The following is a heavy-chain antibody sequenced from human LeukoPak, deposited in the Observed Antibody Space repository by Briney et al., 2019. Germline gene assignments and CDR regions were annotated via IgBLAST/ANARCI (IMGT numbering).Heavy chain of an antibody. Sequence: KPSETLSLTCTVSGGSISSYYWSWIRQPAGKGLEWIGRIYTSGSTNYNPSLKSRVTMSVDTSKNQFSLKLSSVTAADTAVCYCARTAVSITMVRGVILPTSGMDVWGQGTTVTVSS. D-gene: IGHD3-10*01. J-gene: IGHJ6*02. CDR3: ARTAVSITMVRGVILPTSGMDV. V-gene: IGHV4-4*07. CDR2: IYTSGST. CDR1: GGSISSYY.